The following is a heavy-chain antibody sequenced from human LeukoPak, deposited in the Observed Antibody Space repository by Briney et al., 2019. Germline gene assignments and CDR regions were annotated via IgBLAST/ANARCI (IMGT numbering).Heavy chain of an antibody. CDR1: GGSFSGYY. CDR3: ARGKDSSGYPSQYNFDY. D-gene: IGHD3-22*01. J-gene: IGHJ4*02. Sequence: PXETLSLTCAVYGGSFSGYYWSWIRQPPGKGLEWIGEINHSGSTNYNPSLKSRVTISVDTSKNQFSLKLSSVTAADTAVYYCARGKDSSGYPSQYNFDYWGQGTLVTVSS. V-gene: IGHV4-34*01. CDR2: INHSGST.